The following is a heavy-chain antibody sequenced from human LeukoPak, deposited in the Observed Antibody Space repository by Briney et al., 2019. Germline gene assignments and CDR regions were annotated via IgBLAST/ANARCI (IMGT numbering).Heavy chain of an antibody. CDR1: GFSFSSYT. D-gene: IGHD3-3*01. J-gene: IGHJ4*02. Sequence: GGSLRLSCAASGFSFSSYTMNWVRQAPGKGLEWVSAISGSGGSTYYADSVKGRFTISRDNSKNTLYLQMNSLRAEDTAVYYCATARITIFGVVVWGQGTLVTVSS. V-gene: IGHV3-23*01. CDR2: ISGSGGST. CDR3: ATARITIFGVVV.